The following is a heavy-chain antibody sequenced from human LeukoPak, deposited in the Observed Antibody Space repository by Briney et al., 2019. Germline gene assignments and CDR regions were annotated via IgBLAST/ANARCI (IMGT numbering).Heavy chain of an antibody. J-gene: IGHJ4*02. CDR3: ARLDGYKLWGLPHYFDY. V-gene: IGHV4-39*01. Sequence: SETLSLTCTVSGGSISSSSYYWGWIRQPPGKGLEWIGSIYYSGSTYYNPSLKSRVTISVDTSKNQFSLKLSSVTAADTAVYYCARLDGYKLWGLPHYFDYWGQGTLVTVSS. CDR2: IYYSGST. CDR1: GGSISSSSYY. D-gene: IGHD5-24*01.